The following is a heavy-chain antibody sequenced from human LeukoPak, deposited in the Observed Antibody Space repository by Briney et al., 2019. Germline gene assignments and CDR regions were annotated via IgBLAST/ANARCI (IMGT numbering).Heavy chain of an antibody. D-gene: IGHD3-3*01. J-gene: IGHJ4*02. CDR3: ARGEAYYDFWSGYPMGGYYFDY. Sequence: SGTLSLTCAVYGGSFSGYYWGWIRQPPGKGLEWIGSIYYSGSTYYNPSLKSRVTISVDTSKNQFSLKLSSVTAADTAVYYCARGEAYYDFWSGYPMGGYYFDYWGQGTLVTVSS. CDR1: GGSFSGYY. V-gene: IGHV4-34*01. CDR2: IYYSGST.